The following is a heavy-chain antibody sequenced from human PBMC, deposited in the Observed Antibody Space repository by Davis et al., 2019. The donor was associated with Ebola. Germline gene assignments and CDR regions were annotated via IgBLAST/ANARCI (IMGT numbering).Heavy chain of an antibody. D-gene: IGHD5-18*01. CDR2: ISGSGGST. V-gene: IGHV3-23*01. J-gene: IGHJ4*02. CDR1: GFTFSSYA. Sequence: GGSLRLSCAASGFTFSSYAMSWVRQAPGKGLDWVSAISGSGGSTYYADSMKGRFTISRDNAKNSLYLHVNSLRAEDTAVFYCARIKDTTMDYWGQGTLVTVSS. CDR3: ARIKDTTMDY.